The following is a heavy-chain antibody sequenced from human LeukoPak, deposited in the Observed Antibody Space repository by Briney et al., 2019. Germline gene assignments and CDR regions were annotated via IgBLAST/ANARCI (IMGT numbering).Heavy chain of an antibody. V-gene: IGHV3-7*01. Sequence: GGSLRLSCAASGCTFSTYWMNWVRQAPGKGLEWVANIKEDGSEKYYVDSVKGRFTISRDNAKNSLYLQMNSLRAEDTAMYYCARDATNMATVVLYGFDIWGQGTIVTVSS. J-gene: IGHJ3*02. CDR1: GCTFSTYW. CDR2: IKEDGSEK. D-gene: IGHD4-23*01. CDR3: ARDATNMATVVLYGFDI.